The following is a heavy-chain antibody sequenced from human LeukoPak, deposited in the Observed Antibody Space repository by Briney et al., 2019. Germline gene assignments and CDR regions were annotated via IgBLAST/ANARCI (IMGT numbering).Heavy chain of an antibody. CDR3: ARESYCSGGSCYSGRAFDI. J-gene: IGHJ3*02. V-gene: IGHV3-74*01. Sequence: GGSLRLSCAASGFTFSSYWMHWVRQAPGKGLVWVSRINSDGSRTSYAGSVKGRFTISRDNAKNTLYLQMNSLRAEDTAVFYCARESYCSGGSCYSGRAFDIWGQGTMVTVSS. CDR1: GFTFSSYW. CDR2: INSDGSRT. D-gene: IGHD2-15*01.